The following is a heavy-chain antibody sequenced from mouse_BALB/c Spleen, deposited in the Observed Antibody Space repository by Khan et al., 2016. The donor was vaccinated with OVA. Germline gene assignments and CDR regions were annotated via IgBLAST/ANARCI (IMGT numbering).Heavy chain of an antibody. CDR3: ARRGQRCDFDY. D-gene: IGHD1-1*01. Sequence: QVQLKQSGAELAKPGASVKMSCKASGYTFINYWILWIKQRPGQGLEWIGYINPSTGYTEYNQNFKDKATLTADISSSTAYMQLSSLTSEDSAVYYCARRGQRCDFDYWGQGTTLTVSS. CDR1: GYTFINYW. V-gene: IGHV1-7*01. J-gene: IGHJ2*01. CDR2: INPSTGYT.